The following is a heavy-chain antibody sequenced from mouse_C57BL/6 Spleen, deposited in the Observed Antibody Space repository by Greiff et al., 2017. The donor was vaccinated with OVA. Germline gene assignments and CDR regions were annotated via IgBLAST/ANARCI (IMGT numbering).Heavy chain of an antibody. J-gene: IGHJ3*01. Sequence: VHVKQSGAELVRPGASVKLSCTASGFNIKDDYMHWVKQRPEQGLAWIGWIDPENGDTEYASKFQGKATIPADTSSNTAYLQLSSLTSEDTAVYYCTPYDGYYVGDAWFAYWGQGTLVTVSA. CDR1: GFNIKDDY. V-gene: IGHV14-4*01. CDR2: IDPENGDT. D-gene: IGHD2-3*01. CDR3: TPYDGYYVGDAWFAY.